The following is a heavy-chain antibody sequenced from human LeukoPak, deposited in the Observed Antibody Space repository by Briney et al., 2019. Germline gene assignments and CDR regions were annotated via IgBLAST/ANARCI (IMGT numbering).Heavy chain of an antibody. CDR3: AGLGVRGVIPYKYYFDY. D-gene: IGHD3-10*01. CDR2: IYYSGST. V-gene: IGHV4-39*01. J-gene: IGHJ4*02. Sequence: PSETLSLTCTVSGGSISSSSYYWGWIRQPPGKGLEWIGSIYYSGSTYYNPSLKSRVTISVDTSKNQFSLKLNSVSAADTAVYYCAGLGVRGVIPYKYYFDYWGQGTLVTVSS. CDR1: GGSISSSSYY.